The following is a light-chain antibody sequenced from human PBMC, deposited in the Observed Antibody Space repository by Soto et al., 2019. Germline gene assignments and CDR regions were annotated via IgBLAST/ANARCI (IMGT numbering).Light chain of an antibody. V-gene: IGLV2-23*02. CDR1: SSDVGSRNL. CDR3: CSYAGSYTWV. Sequence: QSALTQPASVSGSPGQSITISCTGTSSDVGSRNLVSWYQQHPGKAPKLIIYEVNKWPSGVSNRFSGSKSGNTASLTIFGLQAEDEADYYCCSYAGSYTWVFGGGTKLTVL. J-gene: IGLJ3*02. CDR2: EVN.